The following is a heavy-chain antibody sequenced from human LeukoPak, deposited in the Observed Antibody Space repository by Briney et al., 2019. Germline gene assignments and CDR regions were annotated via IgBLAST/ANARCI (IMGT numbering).Heavy chain of an antibody. V-gene: IGHV4-4*07. CDR3: ARDRQHSYGSDLDH. Sequence: PSETLSLTCTVSGGSIYTYNWMWIRQPAGKGLEFSGGNNFAGRGYYNPSLKSRVTISVDTPTNQFSLEPTSVTAADTAVYYCARDRQHSYGSDLDHWGQGILVTVSS. D-gene: IGHD5-18*01. J-gene: IGHJ4*02. CDR2: NNFAGRG. CDR1: GGSIYTYN.